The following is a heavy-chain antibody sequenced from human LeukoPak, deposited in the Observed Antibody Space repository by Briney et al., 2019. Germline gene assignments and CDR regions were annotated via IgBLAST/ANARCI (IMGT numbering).Heavy chain of an antibody. Sequence: SETLSVTCTVSGGSISSHYWSWIRQPPGKGLEWIGYIYYSGSTNYNPSLKSRVTISVDTSKNQFSLKLSSVTAADTAVYYCARVEGYWFDPWGQGTLVTVSS. CDR3: ARVEGYWFDP. J-gene: IGHJ5*02. CDR2: IYYSGST. CDR1: GGSISSHY. V-gene: IGHV4-59*11.